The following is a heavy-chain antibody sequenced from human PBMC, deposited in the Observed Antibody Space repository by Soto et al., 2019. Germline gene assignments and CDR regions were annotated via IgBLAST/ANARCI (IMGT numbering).Heavy chain of an antibody. CDR2: FDPEDGET. V-gene: IGHV1-24*01. CDR1: GYTLTELS. CDR3: ATSAFDFRSSYYYYYYMDV. Sequence: ASVKVSCKVSGYTLTELSMHWVRQAPGKGREWMGGFDPEDGETIYAQKFQGRVTMTEDTSTDTAYMELSSLRSEDTAVYYCATSAFDFRSSYYYYYYMDVWGKGTTVTVSS. D-gene: IGHD3-3*01. J-gene: IGHJ6*03.